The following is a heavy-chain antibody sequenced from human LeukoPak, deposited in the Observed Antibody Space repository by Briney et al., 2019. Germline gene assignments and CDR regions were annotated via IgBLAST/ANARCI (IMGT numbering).Heavy chain of an antibody. CDR3: ARGRGYNAFDY. CDR1: GDSISPYY. J-gene: IGHJ4*02. CDR2: INHSGST. V-gene: IGHV4-34*01. Sequence: SETLSLTCTVSGDSISPYYWSWIRQPPGKGLEWIGEINHSGSTNYNPSLKSRVTISVDTSKNQFSLKLSSVTAADTAVYYCARGRGYNAFDYWGQGTLVTVSS. D-gene: IGHD5-24*01.